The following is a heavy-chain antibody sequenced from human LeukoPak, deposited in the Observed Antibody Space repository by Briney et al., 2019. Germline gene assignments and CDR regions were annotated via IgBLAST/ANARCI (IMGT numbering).Heavy chain of an antibody. CDR3: ARLSSWAHMSVPAAYDAFDI. V-gene: IGHV1-8*03. CDR2: MNPNSGNT. CDR1: GYTFTSYD. Sequence: GASVKVSCKASGYTFTSYDINWVRQATGQGLEWMGWMNPNSGNTGYAQKFQGRVTITRNTSISTAYMELSSLRSEDTAVYYCARLSSWAHMSVPAAYDAFDIWGQGTMVTVSS. D-gene: IGHD2-2*01. J-gene: IGHJ3*02.